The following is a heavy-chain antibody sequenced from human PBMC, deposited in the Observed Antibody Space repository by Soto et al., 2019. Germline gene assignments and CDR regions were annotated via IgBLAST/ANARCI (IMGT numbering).Heavy chain of an antibody. J-gene: IGHJ4*02. CDR3: ARDGINYDILTGYRSLDY. Sequence: LRLSCAASGFTFSSYAMHWVRQAPGKGLEWVAVISYDGSNKYYADSVKGRFTISRDNSKNTLYLQMNSLRAEDTAVYYCARDGINYDILTGYRSLDYWGQGTLVTVSS. D-gene: IGHD3-9*01. CDR2: ISYDGSNK. V-gene: IGHV3-30-3*01. CDR1: GFTFSSYA.